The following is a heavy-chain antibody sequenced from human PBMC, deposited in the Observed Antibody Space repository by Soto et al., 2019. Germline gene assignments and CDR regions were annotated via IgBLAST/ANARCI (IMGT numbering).Heavy chain of an antibody. CDR1: GGSISSYY. CDR3: ARADVDIVAAFDY. Sequence: QVQLQESGPGLVKPSETLSLTCTVSGGSISSYYWSWIRQPPGKGLEWIGYIYYSGSTNYNPSLTSRVTISVDTSKNQFSLKLSSVTAADTAVYYCARADVDIVAAFDYWGQGTLVTVSS. J-gene: IGHJ4*02. D-gene: IGHD5-12*01. V-gene: IGHV4-59*01. CDR2: IYYSGST.